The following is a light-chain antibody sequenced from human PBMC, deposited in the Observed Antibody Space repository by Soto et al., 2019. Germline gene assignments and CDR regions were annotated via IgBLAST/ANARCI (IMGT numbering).Light chain of an antibody. CDR3: ASWDDSLNGPV. CDR2: IDN. CDR1: TSNIGSQT. J-gene: IGLJ2*01. V-gene: IGLV1-44*01. Sequence: QSVLTQPPSASGTPGQRVSISCSGSTSNIGSQTVNWYQRLPGTAPKLVFYIDNQRPSGVPDRFSGSKYGTFASLAISGLQSDDEADYFCASWDDSLNGPVFGGGTKVTVL.